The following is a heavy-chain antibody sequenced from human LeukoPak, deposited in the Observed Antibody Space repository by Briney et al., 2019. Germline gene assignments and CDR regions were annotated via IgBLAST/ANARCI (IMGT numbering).Heavy chain of an antibody. CDR3: ALYYGSGSYGGH. D-gene: IGHD3-10*01. Sequence: GGSLRLSCAASGFTFRTYAMSWVRQAPGKGLEWVSVIGGNVENTFYADSVKGRFTISRDNAENSLYLQMNSLRAEDTAVYYCALYYGSGSYGGHWGQGTLVTVSS. CDR2: IGGNVENT. CDR1: GFTFRTYA. J-gene: IGHJ4*02. V-gene: IGHV3-23*01.